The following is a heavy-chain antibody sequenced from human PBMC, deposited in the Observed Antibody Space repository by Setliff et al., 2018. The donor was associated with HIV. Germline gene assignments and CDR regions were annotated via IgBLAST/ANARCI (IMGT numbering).Heavy chain of an antibody. D-gene: IGHD4-4*01. Sequence: PGGSLRLSCEAYGLTFDYYAMTWVRQAPGKGLEWVSGISGSGDRTFYAGSVKGRFTISRDYAKNTLSLQMKSLRAEDTAVYYCARAQGVDYSDSLGYWGQGTLVTVSS. CDR1: GLTFDYYA. J-gene: IGHJ4*02. CDR3: ARAQGVDYSDSLGY. V-gene: IGHV3-23*01. CDR2: ISGSGDRT.